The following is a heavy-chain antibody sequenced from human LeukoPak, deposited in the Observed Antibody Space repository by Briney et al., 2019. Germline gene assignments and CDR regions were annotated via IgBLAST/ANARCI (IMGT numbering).Heavy chain of an antibody. V-gene: IGHV3-23*01. Sequence: GGSPRLSCAASGFTFGSYAMYWVRQAPGKGLEWVSGISGSGGSTFYADSVKGRFTISRDNSKNTLYLQMNSLRAEDTAVYYCAKDRRRWIQLWLPLYYFDYWGQETLVTVSS. CDR3: AKDRRRWIQLWLPLYYFDY. D-gene: IGHD5-18*01. CDR2: ISGSGGST. J-gene: IGHJ4*02. CDR1: GFTFGSYA.